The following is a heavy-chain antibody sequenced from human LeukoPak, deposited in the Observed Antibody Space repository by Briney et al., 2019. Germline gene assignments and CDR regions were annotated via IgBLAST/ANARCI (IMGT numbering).Heavy chain of an antibody. CDR2: ISWNSGSI. V-gene: IGHV3-9*01. D-gene: IGHD3-10*01. J-gene: IGHJ4*02. CDR3: TKGKSYYGSGSHFDY. Sequence: GRSLRLSCAASGFTFDDYATHWVRQAPGKGLEWVSGISWNSGSIGYADSVKGRFTISRDNAKNSLYLQMNSLRPEDTALYYCTKGKSYYGSGSHFDYWGQGTLVTVSS. CDR1: GFTFDDYA.